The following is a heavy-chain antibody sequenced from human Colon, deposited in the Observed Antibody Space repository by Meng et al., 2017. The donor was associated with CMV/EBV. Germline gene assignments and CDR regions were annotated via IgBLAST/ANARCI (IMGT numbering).Heavy chain of an antibody. J-gene: IGHJ4*02. CDR1: GGSMTPYF. V-gene: IGHV4-59*01. D-gene: IGHD4-11*01. Sequence: SQTRSLTGAVSGGSMTPYFWSWVRLPPGKPLEWIGHVHYTGATKYNPSLQGRVAISVDTSTNHLTLRLNYVTAADSATYFCARGGASSKYFDSWGQGTLVTVSS. CDR2: VHYTGAT. CDR3: ARGGASSKYFDS.